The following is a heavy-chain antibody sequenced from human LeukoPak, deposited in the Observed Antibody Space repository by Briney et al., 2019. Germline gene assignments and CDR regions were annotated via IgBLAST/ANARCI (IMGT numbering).Heavy chain of an antibody. CDR1: GDSVTSYY. CDR3: ARLDCHGDGCYNH. Sequence: SETLSLTCSVSGDSVTSYYWSWIRQPPGKGLEWIGYVSYDGTTNYTPSLRSRVIMAVNTANSNISLRLTSVTAADTAVYYCARLDCHGDGCYNHWGQGTLVTVSS. D-gene: IGHD2-21*01. CDR2: VSYDGTT. J-gene: IGHJ4*02. V-gene: IGHV4-59*08.